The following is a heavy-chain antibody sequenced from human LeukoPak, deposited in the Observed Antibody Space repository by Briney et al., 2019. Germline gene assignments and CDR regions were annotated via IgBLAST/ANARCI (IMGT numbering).Heavy chain of an antibody. J-gene: IGHJ6*03. V-gene: IGHV3-7*01. CDR2: IKQDGSEK. CDR1: GFTFSSFW. D-gene: IGHD3-9*01. Sequence: PGGALRLSCAASGFTFSSFWMTWLRQAPGKGLERVANIKQDGSEKYYVDSVKGRFTISRDNAKNSLYLQMNSLRAEDTAVYYCASILTYYYYYMDVWGKGTTVTVSS. CDR3: ASILTYYYYYMDV.